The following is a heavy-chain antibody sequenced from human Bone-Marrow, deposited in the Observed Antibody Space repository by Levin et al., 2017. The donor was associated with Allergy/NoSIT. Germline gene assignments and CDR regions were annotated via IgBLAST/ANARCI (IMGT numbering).Heavy chain of an antibody. CDR1: GFALSPYW. CDR3: ARDDAFDM. CDR2: IKQDGSEK. Sequence: PGGSLRLSCEASGFALSPYWMSWVRQAPGKGLEWVANIKQDGSEKNYVDSVKGRFTISRDNAKNSVFLEMNSLRGEDTAVYYCARDDAFDMWGQGIMVAVSS. J-gene: IGHJ3*02. V-gene: IGHV3-7*04.